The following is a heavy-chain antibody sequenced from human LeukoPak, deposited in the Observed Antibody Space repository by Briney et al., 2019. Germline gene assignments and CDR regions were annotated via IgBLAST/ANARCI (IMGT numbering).Heavy chain of an antibody. CDR2: ITGSGGTT. CDR1: GITFSFYG. CDR3: AKDRVGALLYFDF. V-gene: IGHV3-23*01. J-gene: IGHJ4*02. D-gene: IGHD1-26*01. Sequence: GGTLRLSCEASGITFSFYGMSWVRQAPGKGLEWVSAITGSGGTTYYADSMKGRFTISRDNSKNTLYLQMNSLRAEDTAVYYCAKDRVGALLYFDFWGQGTLVTVSS.